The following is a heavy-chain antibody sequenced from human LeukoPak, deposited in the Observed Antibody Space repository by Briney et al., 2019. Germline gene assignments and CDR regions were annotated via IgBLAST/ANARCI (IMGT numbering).Heavy chain of an antibody. CDR2: IYTSGST. D-gene: IGHD3-22*01. V-gene: IGHV4-61*02. Sequence: SETLSLTCTVSGGSISSGSYYWSWIRQPAGKGLEWIGRIYTSGSTNYNPSLKSRVTISVDTSKNQFSLKLSSVTAADTAVYYCAREGDSSGYYYIDYWGQGTLVTVSS. J-gene: IGHJ4*02. CDR1: GGSISSGSYY. CDR3: AREGDSSGYYYIDY.